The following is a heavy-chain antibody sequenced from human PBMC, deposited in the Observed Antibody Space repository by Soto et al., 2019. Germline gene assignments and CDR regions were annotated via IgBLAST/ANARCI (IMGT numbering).Heavy chain of an antibody. D-gene: IGHD6-6*01. CDR1: GYTFTSYG. J-gene: IGHJ5*02. CDR2: ISAYNGNT. V-gene: IGHV1-18*01. CDR3: ARDKRRSSSSEYPWFDP. Sequence: ASVKVSCKASGYTFTSYGISWVRQAPGQGLEWMGWISAYNGNTNYAQKLQGRVTMTTDTSTSTAYMELRSLRSDDTAVYYCARDKRRSSSSEYPWFDPWGQGTLVTVSS.